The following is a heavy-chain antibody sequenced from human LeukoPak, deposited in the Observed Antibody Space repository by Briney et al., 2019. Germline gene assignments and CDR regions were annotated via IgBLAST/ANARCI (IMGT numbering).Heavy chain of an antibody. Sequence: GGSLRLSCAASGFTFSSYWMTWVRQAPGKGLEWVANIKPDGSQIYYVDSVKGRFTISRDNAKNSLYLQMNSLRAEDTAVYYCARDLNWETYWGQGTLVTVSS. D-gene: IGHD1-1*01. CDR3: ARDLNWETY. CDR1: GFTFSSYW. J-gene: IGHJ4*02. V-gene: IGHV3-7*01. CDR2: IKPDGSQI.